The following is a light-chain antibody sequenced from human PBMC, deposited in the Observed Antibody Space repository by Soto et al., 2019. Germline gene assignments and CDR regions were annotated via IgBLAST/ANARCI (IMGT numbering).Light chain of an antibody. CDR1: QTISSW. CDR2: KAS. CDR3: QQSYIDLT. J-gene: IGKJ4*01. Sequence: DIQMTQSPSTLSGSVGDRVTITCRASQTISSWLAWYQQKPGKAPKLLIYKASTLKSGVPSRFSGSGSGTEFTLTISSLQPDDFATYYCQQSYIDLTFGGGTKVDIK. V-gene: IGKV1-5*03.